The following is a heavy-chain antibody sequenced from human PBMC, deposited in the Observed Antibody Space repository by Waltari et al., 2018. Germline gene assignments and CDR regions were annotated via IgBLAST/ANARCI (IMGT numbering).Heavy chain of an antibody. D-gene: IGHD1-26*01. V-gene: IGHV3-30*04. CDR3: ARDYWYRSYCHGMVV. J-gene: IGHJ6*02. CDR2: ISCNGRNI. Sequence: RQVLGKGLEWVAVISCNGRNIYYVDSVKCRFTISSDKSKKMLYLLKNSMRAENRDVYYCARDYWYRSYCHGMVVWGQGTTVTVSS.